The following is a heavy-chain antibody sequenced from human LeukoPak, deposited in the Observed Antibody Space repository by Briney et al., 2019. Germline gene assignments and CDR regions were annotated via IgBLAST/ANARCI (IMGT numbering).Heavy chain of an antibody. J-gene: IGHJ6*02. CDR3: ARDRQQQLVAHYYYYGMDV. CDR1: GYTFTSYY. Sequence: ASVKVSCKASGYTFTSYYMHWVRQAPGQGLEWMGIINPSGGSTSYAQKFQGRVTMTRDTSTSTVYMGLSSLRSEDTAVYYCARDRQQQLVAHYYYYGMDVWGQGTTVTVSS. CDR2: INPSGGST. V-gene: IGHV1-46*01. D-gene: IGHD6-13*01.